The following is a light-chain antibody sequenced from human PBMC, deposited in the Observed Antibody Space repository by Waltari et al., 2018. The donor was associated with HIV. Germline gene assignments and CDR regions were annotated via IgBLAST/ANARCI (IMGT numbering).Light chain of an antibody. J-gene: IGKJ1*01. CDR3: QHYNNWPS. Sequence: DIVMTQSPDSLAVSLGERATINCKSSQSVLYSSNNKNSLAWYQQKPGQPPKLLFYWASTRESGVPDRFSGSGSGTDFTLTISSLQSEDFAVYYCQHYNNWPSFGQGTKVEVK. CDR2: WAS. CDR1: QSVLYSSNNKNS. V-gene: IGKV4-1*01.